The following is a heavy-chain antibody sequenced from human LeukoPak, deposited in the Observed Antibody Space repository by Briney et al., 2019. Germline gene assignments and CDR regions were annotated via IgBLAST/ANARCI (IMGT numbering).Heavy chain of an antibody. J-gene: IGHJ4*02. CDR2: KKQEGSEK. D-gene: IGHD5-18*01. CDR1: GFTFSSYW. Sequence: GGSLRLSCAASGFTFSSYWMSWLRQATGKGREGVANKKQEGSEKYYVDCVKGRFTISRDNSKNTVYLQINSLRAEDTDVYYCGKTTAGYSSGQKPAWPVDYWGQGTLVTVSS. V-gene: IGHV3-7*03. CDR3: GKTTAGYSSGQKPAWPVDY.